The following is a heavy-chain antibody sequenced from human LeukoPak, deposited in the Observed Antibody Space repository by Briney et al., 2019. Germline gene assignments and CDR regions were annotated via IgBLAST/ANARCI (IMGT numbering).Heavy chain of an antibody. D-gene: IGHD6-13*01. V-gene: IGHV3-30*18. J-gene: IGHJ4*02. CDR1: GFNFSTYG. CDR3: AKDHVTSSSWFPDY. Sequence: GGSLRLSCAASGFNFSTYGMHWVRQAPGKGLEWVAVISYDGTNQYYADSVKGRFTISRDNSKNMLYLQMSSLRAEDTAVYYCAKDHVTSSSWFPDYWGQGTLVTVSS. CDR2: ISYDGTNQ.